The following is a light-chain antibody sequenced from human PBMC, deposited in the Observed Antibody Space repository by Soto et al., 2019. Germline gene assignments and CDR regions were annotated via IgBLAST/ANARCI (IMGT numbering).Light chain of an antibody. CDR1: SSDVGSYNR. J-gene: IGLJ3*02. V-gene: IGLV2-18*01. Sequence: QSVLTQPPSVSGSPGQSVTISCTGTSSDVGSYNRLSWYQQPPGTAPKLIMYEVNTRPSGVPDRFSGSKSGSTASLTISGLQAEDEADYYCQSFDVSLSGGDWVFGGGTKLTVL. CDR3: QSFDVSLSGGDWV. CDR2: EVN.